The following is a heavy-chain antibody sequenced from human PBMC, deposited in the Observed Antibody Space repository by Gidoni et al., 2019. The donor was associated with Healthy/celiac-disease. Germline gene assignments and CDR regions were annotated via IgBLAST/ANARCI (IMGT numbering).Heavy chain of an antibody. J-gene: IGHJ6*04. Sequence: QLQLQESGPGLVKPSETLSLTCTVSGGSISSSSYYWGWIRQPPGKGLEWIGSIYYSGSTYYNPSLKSRVTISVDTSKNQFSLKLSSVTAADTAVCYCASHVGKTRDSSSWLPSSMIEYYYYYYGMDVWGKGTTVTVSS. CDR2: IYYSGST. CDR1: GGSISSSSYY. D-gene: IGHD6-13*01. CDR3: ASHVGKTRDSSSWLPSSMIEYYYYYYGMDV. V-gene: IGHV4-39*01.